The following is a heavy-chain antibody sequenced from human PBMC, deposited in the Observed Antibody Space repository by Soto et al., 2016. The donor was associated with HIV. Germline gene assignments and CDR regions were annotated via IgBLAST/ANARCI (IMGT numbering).Heavy chain of an antibody. CDR3: ARHEAVFHH. J-gene: IGHJ1*01. Sequence: EVQLVESGGGLVQPGGSLRLSCAASGFTVSSNYMSWVRQAPGKGLEWVSIIYNDGSTYYADSVKGRFKTISRDNSQNTLYLQMNSLRVEDTAVYYCARHEAVFHHWGQGTLVTVSS. CDR1: GFTVSSNY. V-gene: IGHV3-66*04. CDR2: IYNDGST. D-gene: IGHD6-19*01.